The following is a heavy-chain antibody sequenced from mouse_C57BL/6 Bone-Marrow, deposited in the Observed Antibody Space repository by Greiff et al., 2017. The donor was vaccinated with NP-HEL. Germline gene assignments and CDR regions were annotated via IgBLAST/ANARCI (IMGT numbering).Heavy chain of an antibody. V-gene: IGHV1-22*01. Sequence: VQLQQSGPELVKPGASVKMSCKASGYTFTDYNMHWVKQSHGKSLEWIGYINPNNGGTSYNQKFKGKATLTVNKSSSTAYMELRSLTSEDSAVYYCARGGDYYGSSSFAYWGQGTLVTVSA. CDR1: GYTFTDYN. CDR2: INPNNGGT. J-gene: IGHJ3*01. D-gene: IGHD1-1*01. CDR3: ARGGDYYGSSSFAY.